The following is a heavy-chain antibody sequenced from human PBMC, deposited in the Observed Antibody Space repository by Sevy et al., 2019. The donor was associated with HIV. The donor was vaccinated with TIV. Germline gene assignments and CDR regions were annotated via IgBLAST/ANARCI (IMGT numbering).Heavy chain of an antibody. Sequence: GGSLRLSCAASGFTLDDYDMHWVRQAPGKGLEWVSGISGNSGSIGYADSVKGRFTISRDNAKNSLYLQMNSLRAEDTALYYCAKDANYDFWSGFPESPNYYYYGMDVWGQGSTVTVSS. D-gene: IGHD3-3*01. CDR3: AKDANYDFWSGFPESPNYYYYGMDV. CDR1: GFTLDDYD. V-gene: IGHV3-9*01. CDR2: ISGNSGSI. J-gene: IGHJ6*02.